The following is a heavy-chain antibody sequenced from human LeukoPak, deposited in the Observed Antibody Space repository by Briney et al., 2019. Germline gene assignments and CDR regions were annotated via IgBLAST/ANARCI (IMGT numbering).Heavy chain of an antibody. J-gene: IGHJ4*02. Sequence: TGGSLRLSCAASGFTFSSYAMNWVRQAPGKGLEWVSFISGSGDTTYCADSVKGRFTISRDSSKNTLYLQMNSLRAEDTAVYYCAKSRGESRGASNYWGQGTLVTVSS. CDR3: AKSRGESRGASNY. V-gene: IGHV3-23*01. D-gene: IGHD1-26*01. CDR2: ISGSGDTT. CDR1: GFTFSSYA.